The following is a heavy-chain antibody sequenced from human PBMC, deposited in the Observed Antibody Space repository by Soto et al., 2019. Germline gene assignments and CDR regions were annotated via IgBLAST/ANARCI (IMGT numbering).Heavy chain of an antibody. CDR2: ISGGGRYT. CDR1: GFIFGSYA. J-gene: IGHJ4*02. V-gene: IGHV3-21*01. D-gene: IGHD4-4*01. Sequence: EVQLVESGGGRVKPGGSLRLSCADSGFIFGSYAMNWVRQAPGKGLEWVSSISGGGRYTYYADSLKGRFTISRDNAKTLRYLEMNSLGVEDTAVHFCARGPASRGGPVSFDYWGQGTLVTVSS. CDR3: ARGPASRGGPVSFDY.